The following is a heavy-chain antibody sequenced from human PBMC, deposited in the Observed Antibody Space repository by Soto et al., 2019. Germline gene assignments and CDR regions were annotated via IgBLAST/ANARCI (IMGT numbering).Heavy chain of an antibody. CDR3: AREDRGYCTNGACYPYYYHYGIDV. CDR1: GFTFSSYW. D-gene: IGHD2-8*01. CDR2: IYSDGSTT. J-gene: IGHJ6*02. Sequence: EVQVVESGGGLVQPGGSLRLSCAASGFTFSSYWMHWVRQAPGKGLVWVSRIYSDGSTTSYADSVKGRFTISRDNAKNTMYPPMNSLRAEDTAVYYCAREDRGYCTNGACYPYYYHYGIDVWGLGTTVTVSS. V-gene: IGHV3-74*01.